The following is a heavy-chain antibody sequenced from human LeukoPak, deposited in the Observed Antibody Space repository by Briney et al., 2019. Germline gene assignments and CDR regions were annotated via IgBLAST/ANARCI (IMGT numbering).Heavy chain of an antibody. V-gene: IGHV3-9*01. CDR3: ARRDTMVRGVILFYDGYAFDI. Sequence: SLRLSCAASGFTFDDYAMHWVRQAPGKGLEWVSGISWNSGSIGYAYSVKGRFTISRDNAKNSLYLQMDSLRAEETALYYCARRDTMVRGVILFYDGYAFDIWGQGTMVTVSS. D-gene: IGHD3-10*01. CDR2: ISWNSGSI. CDR1: GFTFDDYA. J-gene: IGHJ3*02.